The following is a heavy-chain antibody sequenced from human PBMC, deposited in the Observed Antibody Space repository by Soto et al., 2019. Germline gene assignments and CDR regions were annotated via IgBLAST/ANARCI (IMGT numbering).Heavy chain of an antibody. V-gene: IGHV3-23*01. CDR1: GFTFSNYP. Sequence: EVQLLESGGGFVEPGWSLRLSCAASGFTFSNYPMTWVRQAPGKGLEWVSSTSDNGGSTYYADSVKGRFTISRDNSKNTLYIQMNSLSAEDMAVYYCAKEQTHSQADTSSIFDYWGQGTLVTVSS. D-gene: IGHD2-2*01. J-gene: IGHJ4*02. CDR2: TSDNGGST. CDR3: AKEQTHSQADTSSIFDY.